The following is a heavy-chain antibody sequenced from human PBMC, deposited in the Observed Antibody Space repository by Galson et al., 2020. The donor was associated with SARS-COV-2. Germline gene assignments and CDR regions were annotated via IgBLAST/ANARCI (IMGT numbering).Heavy chain of an antibody. CDR1: GFSLSTSGMC. Sequence: ESGPTLVKPTQTLTLTCTFSGFSLSTSGMCVNWIRQPPGKALEWLARIHWDDDKFYSTSMKTRLTISKDTSKNQVVLTLTNVDPVDTATYYCARIRPKAAGTTYWYVELGDRGTLVTVSS. J-gene: IGHJ2*01. D-gene: IGHD6-13*01. CDR2: IHWDDDK. V-gene: IGHV2-70*17. CDR3: ARIRPKAAGTTYWYVEL.